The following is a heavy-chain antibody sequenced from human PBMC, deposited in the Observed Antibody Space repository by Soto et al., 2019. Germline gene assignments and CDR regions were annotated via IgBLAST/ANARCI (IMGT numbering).Heavy chain of an antibody. D-gene: IGHD3-3*01. Sequence: GGSLRLSCSASGFTFSSCALHWVHQAPGRGLEYVSAISYNGGSTYYADSVQDRFTVSRDNSKNTLYLQLSSLRVDDTAVYFCVKSSRRDITASRGMDVWGQGTTVTVSS. CDR3: VKSSRRDITASRGMDV. CDR1: GFTFSSCA. CDR2: ISYNGGST. J-gene: IGHJ6*02. V-gene: IGHV3-64D*06.